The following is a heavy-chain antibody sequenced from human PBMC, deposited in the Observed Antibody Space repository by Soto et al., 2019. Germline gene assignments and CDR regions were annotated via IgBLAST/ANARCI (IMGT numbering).Heavy chain of an antibody. D-gene: IGHD5-12*01. CDR1: GFTFSNAW. Sequence: GGSLRLSCAASGFTFSNAWMSWVRQAPGKGLEWVGRIKSKTDGGTTDYAAPVKGRFTISRDDSKNTLYLQMNSLKTEDTAVYYCTTTRKVLQFRRAFDIWGQGTMVTVSS. J-gene: IGHJ3*02. CDR3: TTTRKVLQFRRAFDI. CDR2: IKSKTDGGTT. V-gene: IGHV3-15*01.